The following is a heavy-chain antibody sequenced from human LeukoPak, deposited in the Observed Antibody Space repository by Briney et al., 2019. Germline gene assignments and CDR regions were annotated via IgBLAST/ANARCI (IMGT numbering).Heavy chain of an antibody. CDR3: AKDYSSGWALDY. Sequence: SGGSLRLSCAASGFTFSSYAMSWVRQAPGKGLEWVSAISGSGGSTYYADSVKGRFTISRDNSKNTLYLQMNSLRAEDTAVYYCAKDYSSGWALDYWGQGTLVTVSS. V-gene: IGHV3-23*01. CDR2: ISGSGGST. J-gene: IGHJ4*02. D-gene: IGHD6-19*01. CDR1: GFTFSSYA.